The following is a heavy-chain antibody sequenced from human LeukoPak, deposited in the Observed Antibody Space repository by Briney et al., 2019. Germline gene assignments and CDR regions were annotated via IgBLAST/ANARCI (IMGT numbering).Heavy chain of an antibody. J-gene: IGHJ4*02. CDR1: RGSVSSGSYY. V-gene: IGHV4-61*01. CDR3: ARAPVSSGWYYFDY. D-gene: IGHD6-19*01. Sequence: SSETLSLTCTVSRGSVSSGSYYWSWIRQPPGKGLEWIGYIYYSGSGNYNPSLKSPVTISVDTSKNQFSLKLSSVTAADTAVYYCARAPVSSGWYYFDYWGQGTLVTVSS. CDR2: IYYSGSG.